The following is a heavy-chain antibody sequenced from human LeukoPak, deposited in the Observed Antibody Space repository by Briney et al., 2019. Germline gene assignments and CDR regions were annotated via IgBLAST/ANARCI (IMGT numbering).Heavy chain of an antibody. V-gene: IGHV1-46*01. CDR3: AREGYSYGKHFDY. CDR2: INPSGGST. Sequence: ASVKVSCKASGYTFTSYFMHWVRQAPGQGLEWLGVINPSGGSTTYPQEFQGRVTMTRDTSTSTVYMELSSLRSEDTAVYYCAREGYSYGKHFDYWGQGTLVTVSS. J-gene: IGHJ4*02. D-gene: IGHD5-18*01. CDR1: GYTFTSYF.